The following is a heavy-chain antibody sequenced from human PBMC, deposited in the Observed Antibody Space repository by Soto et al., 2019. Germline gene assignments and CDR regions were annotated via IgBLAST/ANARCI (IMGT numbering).Heavy chain of an antibody. CDR1: GYSFTSYW. V-gene: IGHV5-51*01. CDR2: IYPGDSDT. CDR3: ASLNPPAPHRLSKGDYEGDWFDP. D-gene: IGHD4-17*01. Sequence: GESLKISCEGSGYSFTSYWIGWVRQMPGKGLEWMGIIYPGDSDTRYSPFFQGQVTISADKSISTAYLQWSSLKASDTAMYYCASLNPPAPHRLSKGDYEGDWFDPWGQGPLVTVYS. J-gene: IGHJ5*02.